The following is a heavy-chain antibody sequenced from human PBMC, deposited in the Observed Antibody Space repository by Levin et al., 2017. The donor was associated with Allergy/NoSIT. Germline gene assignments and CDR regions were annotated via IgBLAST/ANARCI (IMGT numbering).Heavy chain of an antibody. Sequence: SGPTLVKPTQTLTLTCTFSGFSLSTSGVGVGWIRPPPGKALEWLSLIYWDDDKRYSPSLKSRLTITKDTYKNQVVLTMTNMDPVDTATYYCAHSTTYGSGSYYGRYYFDYWGQGTLVTVSS. CDR3: AHSTTYGSGSYYGRYYFDY. CDR2: IYWDDDK. V-gene: IGHV2-5*02. J-gene: IGHJ4*02. CDR1: GFSLSTSGVG. D-gene: IGHD3-10*01.